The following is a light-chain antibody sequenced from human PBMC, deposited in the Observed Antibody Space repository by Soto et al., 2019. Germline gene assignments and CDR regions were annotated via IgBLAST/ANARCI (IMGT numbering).Light chain of an antibody. CDR2: EDS. Sequence: SYELTQPPSVSVAPGQTARITCGVDIIGRKSVHWYQQPPCQAPVLGVYEDSGRPSGITERFSGSNSGNTATLTVSRVEAGDEADYFCQVWDSTSPGVVLGGRTQLTVL. CDR1: IIGRKS. CDR3: QVWDSTSPGVV. V-gene: IGLV3-21*02. J-gene: IGLJ2*01.